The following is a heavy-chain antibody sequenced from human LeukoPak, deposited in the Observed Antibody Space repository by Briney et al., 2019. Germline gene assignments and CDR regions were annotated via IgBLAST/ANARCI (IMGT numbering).Heavy chain of an antibody. CDR2: ISSSSSTI. D-gene: IGHD3-10*01. J-gene: IGHJ5*02. Sequence: GGSLRLSCAASGFTFSSYSMNWVRQAPGKGLEWVSYISSSSSTIYYADSVKGRFTISRDNAKNSLYLQMNSLRAEDTAVYYCARAYGSGSYYIPFDPWGQGTLVTVSS. CDR3: ARAYGSGSYYIPFDP. CDR1: GFTFSSYS. V-gene: IGHV3-48*01.